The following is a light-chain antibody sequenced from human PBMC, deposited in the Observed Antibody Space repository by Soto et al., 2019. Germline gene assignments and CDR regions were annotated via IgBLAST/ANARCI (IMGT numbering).Light chain of an antibody. V-gene: IGKV3-11*01. Sequence: EIVLTQSPATLSSSPGERATLSCRASQSVSSYLAWYQQKPGQAPRLLIYDASNRATGIPARFSGSGSGTDFTLTISSLEPEDGAVYYCQQRSNWPPYTFGQGTKLEIK. CDR1: QSVSSY. CDR2: DAS. J-gene: IGKJ2*01. CDR3: QQRSNWPPYT.